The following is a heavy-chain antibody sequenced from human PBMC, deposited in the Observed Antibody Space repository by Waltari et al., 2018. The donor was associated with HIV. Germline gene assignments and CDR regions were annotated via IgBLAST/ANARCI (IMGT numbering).Heavy chain of an antibody. D-gene: IGHD6-19*01. Sequence: EVQLVESGGGLVQPGGSLRLSCAAPGFTFSSSWMSWVRQAPGKGLEWGANISQDGSEKYYVDSVKGRFTIARDNAKNSLYLQMNSLRAEDTAVYYCARDLYSSGWGYFDYWGQGTLVTVSS. CDR1: GFTFSSSW. V-gene: IGHV3-7*01. CDR2: ISQDGSEK. CDR3: ARDLYSSGWGYFDY. J-gene: IGHJ4*02.